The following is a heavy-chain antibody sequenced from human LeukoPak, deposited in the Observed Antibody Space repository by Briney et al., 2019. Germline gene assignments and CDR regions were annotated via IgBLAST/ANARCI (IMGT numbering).Heavy chain of an antibody. CDR3: AKGGSGSYLYYFDL. V-gene: IGHV3-23*01. CDR2: ISYTGGST. Sequence: GGSLRLSCAASRFTFNNYAMTWVRQAPGKGLEWVSTISYTGGSTYYAESVKGRFTISRDNSKNILSLQMNSLRAEDTAVYYCAKGGSGSYLYYFDLWGQGTLVTVSS. J-gene: IGHJ4*02. D-gene: IGHD3-10*01. CDR1: RFTFNNYA.